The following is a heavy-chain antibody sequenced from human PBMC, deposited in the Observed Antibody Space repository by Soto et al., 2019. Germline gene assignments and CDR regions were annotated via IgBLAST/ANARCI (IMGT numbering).Heavy chain of an antibody. Sequence: SETLSLTCTVSGGSISSYYWSWIRQPPGKGLEWIGYIYYSGSTNYNPSLKSRVTISVDTSKNQFSLKLSSVTAADAAVYYCARRYGSFFDIWGQGTMVTVSS. V-gene: IGHV4-59*08. CDR1: GGSISSYY. J-gene: IGHJ3*02. CDR2: IYYSGST. CDR3: ARRYGSFFDI. D-gene: IGHD3-10*01.